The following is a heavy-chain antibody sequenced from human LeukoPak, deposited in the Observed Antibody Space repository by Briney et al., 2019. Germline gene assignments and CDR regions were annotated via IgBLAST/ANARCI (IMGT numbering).Heavy chain of an antibody. D-gene: IGHD6-13*01. Sequence: ASVKVSCKASGYTFTGYYMHWVRQAPGQGLEWMGWINPNSGGTNYAQKFQGWVTMTRDTSISTAYMELSRLRSDDTAVYYCARDLVGSSWTRFDYWGQGTLVTVSS. CDR1: GYTFTGYY. CDR3: ARDLVGSSWTRFDY. J-gene: IGHJ4*02. CDR2: INPNSGGT. V-gene: IGHV1-2*04.